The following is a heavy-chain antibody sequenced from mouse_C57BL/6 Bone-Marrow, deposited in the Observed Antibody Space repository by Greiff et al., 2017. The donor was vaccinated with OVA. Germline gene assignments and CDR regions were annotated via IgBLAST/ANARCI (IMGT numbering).Heavy chain of an antibody. J-gene: IGHJ2*01. CDR1: GYTFTSYW. CDR3: ARGHYYGSSPFDY. Sequence: VQLQQPGAELVKPGASVKMSCKASGYTFTSYWLTWVKQRPGQGLEWIGDIYPGSGSTNYNEKFKSKATLTVDTSSSTAYMQLSSLTSEDSAVYYCARGHYYGSSPFDYWGQGTTLTVSS. V-gene: IGHV1-55*01. CDR2: IYPGSGST. D-gene: IGHD1-1*01.